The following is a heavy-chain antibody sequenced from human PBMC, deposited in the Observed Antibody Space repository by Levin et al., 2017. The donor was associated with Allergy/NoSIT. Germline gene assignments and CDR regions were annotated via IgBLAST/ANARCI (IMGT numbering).Heavy chain of an antibody. CDR2: INHSGST. CDR3: ARVRSLRIYYYGSGGTPDY. V-gene: IGHV4-34*01. D-gene: IGHD3-10*01. J-gene: IGHJ4*02. CDR1: GGSFSGYY. Sequence: SETLSLTCAVYGGSFSGYYWSWIRQPPGKGLEWIGEINHSGSTNYNPSLKSRVTISVDTSKNQFSLKLSSVTAADTAVYYCARVRSLRIYYYGSGGTPDYWGQGTLVTVSS.